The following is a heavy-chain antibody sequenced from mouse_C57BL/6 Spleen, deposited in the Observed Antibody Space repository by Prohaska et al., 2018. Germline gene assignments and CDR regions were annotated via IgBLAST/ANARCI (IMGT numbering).Heavy chain of an antibody. D-gene: IGHD2-10*02. J-gene: IGHJ2*01. Sequence: PSPGGTAYTQKFKGKAILTADKSSSTAYMELRSLTSEDSAVYYCTSYPRSPESYIDYWGQGTTLTVSS. V-gene: IGHV1-15*01. CDR2: PSPGGT. CDR3: TSYPRSPESYIDY.